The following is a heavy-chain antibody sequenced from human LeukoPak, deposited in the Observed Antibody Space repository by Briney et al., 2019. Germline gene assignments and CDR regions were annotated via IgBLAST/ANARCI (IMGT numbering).Heavy chain of an antibody. CDR1: GGFIGSSNYY. CDR2: IYYSGST. V-gene: IGHV4-39*01. J-gene: IGHJ4*02. Sequence: SETLSLTCTVSGGFIGSSNYYWGWIRQPPGKGLEWIGSIYYSGSTYYNPSLKSRVTISVDTSKNQFSLKLSSATAADMAVYYCARLFGSGSYDFDYWGQGTLVTVSS. CDR3: ARLFGSGSYDFDY. D-gene: IGHD1-26*01.